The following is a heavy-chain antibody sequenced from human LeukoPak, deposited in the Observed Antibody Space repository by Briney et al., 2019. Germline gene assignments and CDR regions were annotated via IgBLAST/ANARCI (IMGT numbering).Heavy chain of an antibody. Sequence: PGGSLRLSCAASGFTFSDYYMSWIRQAPGKGLEWVSCITSSGSTIYYADSVKGRFTISRDNAKNSLYLQMNSLRAEDTAVYYCASTYYDILTGQDLDYWGQGTLVTVSS. CDR1: GFTFSDYY. D-gene: IGHD3-9*01. J-gene: IGHJ4*02. V-gene: IGHV3-11*04. CDR3: ASTYYDILTGQDLDY. CDR2: ITSSGSTI.